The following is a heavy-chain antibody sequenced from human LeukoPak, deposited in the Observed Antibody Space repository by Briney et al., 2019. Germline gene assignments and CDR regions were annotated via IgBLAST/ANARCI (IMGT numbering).Heavy chain of an antibody. D-gene: IGHD5-18*01. V-gene: IGHV1-69*13. CDR3: ASGWRGYSYVVAFDI. CDR1: GGTFSSYA. Sequence: ASVKVSCKASGGTFSSYAISWVRQAPGQGLEWMGGIIPIFGTANYAQKFQGRVMITADESTSTAYMELSSLRSEDTAVYYCASGWRGYSYVVAFDIWGQGTMVTVSS. J-gene: IGHJ3*02. CDR2: IIPIFGTA.